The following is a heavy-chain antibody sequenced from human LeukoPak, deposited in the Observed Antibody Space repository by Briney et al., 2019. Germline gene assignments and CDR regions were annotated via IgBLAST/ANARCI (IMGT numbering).Heavy chain of an antibody. V-gene: IGHV3-74*01. CDR1: GFTFGNSW. J-gene: IGHJ4*02. CDR2: MNGDESVI. CDR3: AKSPFDNYGDYFDY. Sequence: GGSLRLSCAASGFTFGNSWMHWVRQAPGKGLVWVSRMNGDESVINYADAVKGRFTISRDNAKNTLYLQMSSLRVEDTAVYYCAKSPFDNYGDYFDYWGQGTLVTVSS. D-gene: IGHD4-17*01.